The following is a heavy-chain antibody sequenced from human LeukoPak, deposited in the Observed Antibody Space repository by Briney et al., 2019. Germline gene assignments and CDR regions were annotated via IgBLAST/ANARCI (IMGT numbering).Heavy chain of an antibody. J-gene: IGHJ4*02. D-gene: IGHD2-2*01. CDR2: IYYSGST. CDR3: ARDSGYCSSTSCSPGSYFDY. CDR1: GGSISSHY. V-gene: IGHV4-59*11. Sequence: PSETLSLTCTVSGGSISSHYWSWIRQPPGKGLEGIGYIYYSGSTNYNPSLKSRVTISVDTSKNQFSLKLSSVTAADTAVYYCARDSGYCSSTSCSPGSYFDYWGQGTLVTVSS.